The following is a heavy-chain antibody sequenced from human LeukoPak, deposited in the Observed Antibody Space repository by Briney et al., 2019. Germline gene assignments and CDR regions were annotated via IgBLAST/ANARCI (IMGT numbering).Heavy chain of an antibody. D-gene: IGHD1-26*01. J-gene: IGHJ4*02. CDR3: AKRTLAPSESHSPLDY. Sequence: PGGSPRLSCTASGFTFSSYAMSWVRQAPGKGPEWVSTISGSGGTTYYADSVKGRFTISRDNSRNTEHLQMNSLRAEDTAVYYCAKRTLAPSESHSPLDYWGQGTLVTVSS. CDR2: ISGSGGTT. CDR1: GFTFSSYA. V-gene: IGHV3-23*01.